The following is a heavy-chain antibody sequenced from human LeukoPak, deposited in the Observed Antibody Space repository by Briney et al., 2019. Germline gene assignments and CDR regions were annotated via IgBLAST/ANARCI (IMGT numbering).Heavy chain of an antibody. J-gene: IGHJ6*03. CDR1: GGSISSYY. D-gene: IGHD3-10*01. CDR3: ARLTKNDSGSFRFGKKKRGYMDV. V-gene: IGHV4-4*07. Sequence: SETLSLTCTVSGGSISSYYWSWIRQPAGKGLEWIGRIYTSGSTNYNPSLKSRVTISVDTSKNQFSLKLSSVTAADTAVYYCARLTKNDSGSFRFGKKKRGYMDVWGKGTTVTISS. CDR2: IYTSGST.